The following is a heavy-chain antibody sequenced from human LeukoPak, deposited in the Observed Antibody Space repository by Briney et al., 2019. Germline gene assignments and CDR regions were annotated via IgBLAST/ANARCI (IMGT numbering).Heavy chain of an antibody. CDR1: GFTFSTYA. CDR2: ISYDGSNK. CDR3: APFSDY. D-gene: IGHD3-16*01. J-gene: IGHJ4*02. V-gene: IGHV3-30-3*01. Sequence: GGSLRLSCAASGFTFSTYAMHWVRQAPGKGLEWVAVISYDGSNKYYADSVKGRFTISRDDSKNTLYLQMNSLRAEDTAVYYCAPFSDYWGQGTLVTVSS.